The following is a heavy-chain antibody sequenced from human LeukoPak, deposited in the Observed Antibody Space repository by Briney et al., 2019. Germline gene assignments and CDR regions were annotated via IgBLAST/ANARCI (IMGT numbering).Heavy chain of an antibody. D-gene: IGHD2-15*01. V-gene: IGHV1-69*04. CDR2: IIPILGIA. J-gene: IGHJ4*02. CDR3: ATDIVVVVAASGYFDY. Sequence: ASVKVSCKASGGTFSSYAISWVRQAPGQGLEWMGRIIPILGIANYAQKFQGRVTITADKSTSTAYMELSSLRSEDTAVYYCATDIVVVVAASGYFDYWGQGTLVTVSS. CDR1: GGTFSSYA.